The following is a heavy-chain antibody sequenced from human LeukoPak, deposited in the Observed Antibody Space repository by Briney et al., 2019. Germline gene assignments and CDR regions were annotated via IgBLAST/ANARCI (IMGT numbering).Heavy chain of an antibody. D-gene: IGHD1-26*01. V-gene: IGHV3-7*01. CDR3: ARDRSGSS. J-gene: IGHJ4*02. Sequence: PGGSPRLSCAASGFTFTNYWMTWVRQAPGKRLEWLADIKPDETEKYYIDSVKGRFTISRDNAKNSLFLQMNSLRAEDTAVYYCARDRSGSSWGQGTLVTVSS. CDR2: IKPDETEK. CDR1: GFTFTNYW.